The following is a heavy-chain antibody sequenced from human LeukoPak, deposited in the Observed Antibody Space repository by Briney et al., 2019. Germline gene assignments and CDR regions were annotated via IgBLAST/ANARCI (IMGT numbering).Heavy chain of an antibody. Sequence: GGSPRISCAASGFTFSSYNIKWGRPAPGEGLGWGSSLSSSSSYIYYADSVKGRFTISRDNAKNSLYLQMNSLRAEDTAVYYCAREMTPDYGDYAGFDPWGQGTLVTVSS. CDR1: GFTFSSYN. V-gene: IGHV3-21*01. CDR3: AREMTPDYGDYAGFDP. D-gene: IGHD4-17*01. J-gene: IGHJ5*02. CDR2: LSSSSSYI.